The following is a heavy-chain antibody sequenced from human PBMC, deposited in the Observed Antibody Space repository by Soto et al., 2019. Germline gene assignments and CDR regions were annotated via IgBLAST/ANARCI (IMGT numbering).Heavy chain of an antibody. D-gene: IGHD3-9*01. J-gene: IGHJ4*02. Sequence: QVQLQESGPGLVKPSQTLSLTCTVSGGSISSGFYYWSWIRQHPGEGLEWIGYISYSGSTYYNPSLKSRVAISVDTSKDQFSLKLSSVTAADPAVYYCARAPYFDVLTAPFDHWRQGALVTVSS. V-gene: IGHV4-31*03. CDR2: ISYSGST. CDR3: ARAPYFDVLTAPFDH. CDR1: GGSISSGFYY.